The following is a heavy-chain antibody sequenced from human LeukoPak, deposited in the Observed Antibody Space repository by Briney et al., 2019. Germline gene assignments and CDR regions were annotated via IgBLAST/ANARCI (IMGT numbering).Heavy chain of an antibody. V-gene: IGHV4-34*01. CDR2: INHSGST. CDR1: GGSFSGYY. Sequence: PSETLSLTCAVYGGSFSGYYWSWIRQPPGKGLEWIGEINHSGSTNYNPPFKSRVTISVDTSKNQFSLKLSSVTAADTAVYYCASRKLGNDYWGQGTLVTVSS. J-gene: IGHJ4*02. CDR3: ASRKLGNDY. D-gene: IGHD7-27*01.